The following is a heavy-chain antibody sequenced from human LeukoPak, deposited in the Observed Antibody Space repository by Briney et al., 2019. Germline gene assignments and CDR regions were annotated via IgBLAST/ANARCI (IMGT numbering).Heavy chain of an antibody. CDR3: AKDDYILTGYYYFDY. CDR1: GFTFSSYG. CDR2: IRYEGSNK. J-gene: IGHJ4*02. V-gene: IGHV3-30*02. Sequence: QPGGSLRLSCAASGFTFSSYGMHWVRQAPGKGLEWVAFIRYEGSNKYYADSVKGRFTISRDNSKNTLYLQMNSLRAEDTAVYYCAKDDYILTGYYYFDYWGQGTLVTVSS. D-gene: IGHD3-9*01.